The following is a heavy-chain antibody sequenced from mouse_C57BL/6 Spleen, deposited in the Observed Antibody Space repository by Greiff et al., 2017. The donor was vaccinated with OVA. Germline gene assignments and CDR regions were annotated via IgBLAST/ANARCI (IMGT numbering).Heavy chain of an antibody. V-gene: IGHV1-26*01. Sequence: VQLQQSGPELVKPGASVKISCKASGYTFTDYYMNWVKQSHGKSLEWIGDINPNNGGTSYNQKFKGKATLTVDKSSSTAYMELRSLTSEDSAVYYCARRSPPYYPFAYWGQGTLVTVSA. J-gene: IGHJ3*01. D-gene: IGHD2-10*01. CDR2: INPNNGGT. CDR3: ARRSPPYYPFAY. CDR1: GYTFTDYY.